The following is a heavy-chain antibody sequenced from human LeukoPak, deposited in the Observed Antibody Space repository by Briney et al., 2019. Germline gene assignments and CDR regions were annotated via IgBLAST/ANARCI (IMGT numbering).Heavy chain of an antibody. CDR1: GGSVSSYY. V-gene: IGHV4-59*02. CDR3: ARDRGTMTGYMYYFDH. CDR2: VYSGGSS. D-gene: IGHD1-1*01. Sequence: SETLSLTCSISGGSVSSYYWNWIRQSPGKGLEWIGFVYSGGSSNYNPSLKSRVAMSVDKSRNQFSLRLRSVTAADTAMYYCARDRGTMTGYMYYFDHWGQGTLVTVSS. J-gene: IGHJ4*02.